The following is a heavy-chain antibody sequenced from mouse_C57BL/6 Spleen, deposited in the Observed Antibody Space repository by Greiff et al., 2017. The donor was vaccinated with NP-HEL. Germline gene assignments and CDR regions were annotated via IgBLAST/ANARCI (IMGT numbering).Heavy chain of an antibody. CDR3: ARSHYAMDY. CDR2: IYPGDGDT. V-gene: IGHV1-82*01. Sequence: QVQLKESGPELVKPGASVKISCKASGYAFSSSWMNWVKQRPGKGLEWIGRIYPGDGDTNYNGKFKGKATLTADKSSSTAYMQLSSLTSEDSAVYFCARSHYAMDYWGQGTSVTVSS. J-gene: IGHJ4*01. CDR1: GYAFSSSW.